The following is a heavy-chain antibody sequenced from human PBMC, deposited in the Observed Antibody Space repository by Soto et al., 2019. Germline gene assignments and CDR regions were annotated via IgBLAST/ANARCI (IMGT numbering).Heavy chain of an antibody. CDR2: INVGNGNT. J-gene: IGHJ5*02. V-gene: IGHV1-3*05. CDR3: ARGRWASGSRWLDP. CDR1: GYTFISYS. Sequence: QVQLVQSGAEEKKPGASVKVSCKASGYTFISYSMHWVRQAPGQRLEWMGWINVGNGNTIYSEKLQGRVTITIDTAASTGTLELNGRRYKHTAVYYCARGRWASGSRWLDPWGQGTLVTVSS. D-gene: IGHD6-19*01.